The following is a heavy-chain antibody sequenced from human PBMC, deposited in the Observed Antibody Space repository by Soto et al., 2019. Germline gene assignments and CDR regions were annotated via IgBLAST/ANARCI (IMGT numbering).Heavy chain of an antibody. CDR2: IKNDGSEQ. D-gene: IGHD3-10*01. J-gene: IGHJ4*02. Sequence: EVQLVESGGGLVQPGGSLRLSCEASGFTFNVYYMTWVRQAPGKGLEWVASIKNDGSEQYYEDSVKGRFTISRDNAKNSLYLQMNSLRAGDTALYYCSRENWFQDYWGQGTLVIVSS. CDR1: GFTFNVYY. CDR3: SRENWFQDY. V-gene: IGHV3-7*03.